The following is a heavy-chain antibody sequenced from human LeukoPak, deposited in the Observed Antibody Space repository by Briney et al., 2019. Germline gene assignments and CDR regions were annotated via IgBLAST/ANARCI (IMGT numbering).Heavy chain of an antibody. D-gene: IGHD6-19*01. Sequence: GGSLRLSSAASGFTFSSYGMNWVRQAPGKGLEWISGISPSGGGTYYADFVKGRFTISRDNSKNTLYLQMNSLRAEDTAVYYCARVGYSSGWYRNWGQGTLVTVSS. V-gene: IGHV3-23*01. J-gene: IGHJ4*02. CDR3: ARVGYSSGWYRN. CDR2: ISPSGGGT. CDR1: GFTFSSYG.